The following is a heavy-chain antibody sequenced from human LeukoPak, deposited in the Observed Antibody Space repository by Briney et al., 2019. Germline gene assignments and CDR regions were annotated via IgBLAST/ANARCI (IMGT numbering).Heavy chain of an antibody. D-gene: IGHD3-3*01. CDR1: GGSISSYY. CDR2: IYYSGST. CDR3: ARDPYDLGWFDP. V-gene: IGHV4-59*01. J-gene: IGHJ5*02. Sequence: SETLSLTCTVSGGSISSYYWSWIRQPPGKGLEWIGYIYYSGSTNYNPSLKSRVTISVDTSKNQFSLKLSSATAADTAVYYCARDPYDLGWFDPWGQGTLVTVSS.